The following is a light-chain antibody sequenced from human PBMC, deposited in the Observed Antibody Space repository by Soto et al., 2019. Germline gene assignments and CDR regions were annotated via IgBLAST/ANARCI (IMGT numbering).Light chain of an antibody. J-gene: IGKJ4*01. CDR1: QSISSW. V-gene: IGKV1-39*01. CDR2: AAS. CDR3: QQSYSTPLT. Sequence: DIQMTQSPSTLSASLGDRVTITCRASQSISSWLAWYQQKPGKAPKLLIYAASSLRSGVPSRFSGSVSGTDGTITISSLKTEDGATYYCQQSYSTPLTFGGGTKVDIK.